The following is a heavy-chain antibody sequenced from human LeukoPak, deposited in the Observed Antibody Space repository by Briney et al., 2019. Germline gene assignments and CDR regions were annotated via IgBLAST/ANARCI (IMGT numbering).Heavy chain of an antibody. CDR2: ISSSGSTI. J-gene: IGHJ3*02. CDR1: GFTFSDYY. D-gene: IGHD4-17*01. Sequence: GGSLRLSCAASGFTFSDYYMSWIRQAPGKGLEWVSYISSSGSTIYYADSVKGRFTISRDNAKNSLYLQMNSLRAEDTAVYYCARDLLDYGDYYGAQGDAFDIWGQGTMVTVSS. CDR3: ARDLLDYGDYYGAQGDAFDI. V-gene: IGHV3-11*01.